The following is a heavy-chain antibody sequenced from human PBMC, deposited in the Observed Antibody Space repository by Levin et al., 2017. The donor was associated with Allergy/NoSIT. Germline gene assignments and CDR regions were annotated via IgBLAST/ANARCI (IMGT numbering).Heavy chain of an antibody. D-gene: IGHD6-13*01. CDR1: NGSISTSY. V-gene: IGHV4-59*08. J-gene: IGHJ4*02. Sequence: SQTLSLTCTVSNGSISTSYFRWIRQPPGKGLEWIGYIFYSGNTKYNPSLKSRVTISVDTSKNQFSLNLSSVTAADTAIYFCARHSSSWSYFDYWDQGTLVTVSS. CDR3: ARHSSSWSYFDY. CDR2: IFYSGNT.